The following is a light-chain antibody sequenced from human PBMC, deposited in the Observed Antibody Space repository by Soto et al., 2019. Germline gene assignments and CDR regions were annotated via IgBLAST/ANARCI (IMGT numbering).Light chain of an antibody. V-gene: IGLV4-69*01. CDR2: LNSDGSH. CDR3: QTWGTGIRV. Sequence: QSVLTQSPSASASLGASVKLTCTLSNEHSTYAIAWHQQQPEKGPRYLMKLNSDGSHSSGDGIPDRFSGSSSGAERYLTISSLQSEDEADYYCQTWGTGIRVFGGGTKVTVL. CDR1: NEHSTYA. J-gene: IGLJ3*02.